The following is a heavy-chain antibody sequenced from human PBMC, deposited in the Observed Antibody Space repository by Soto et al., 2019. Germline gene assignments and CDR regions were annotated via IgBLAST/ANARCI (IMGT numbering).Heavy chain of an antibody. D-gene: IGHD6-19*01. J-gene: IGHJ4*02. Sequence: GGSLRLSCVVSGFTFSNYAMNWVRQAPGKGLEWVSVITSSGSNTEYADSVKGRFTISRDNSKNTVFLQMTSLRAEDTALYYCTKGWTSPDYWGQGSLVTVSS. CDR2: ITSSGSNT. CDR3: TKGWTSPDY. CDR1: GFTFSNYA. V-gene: IGHV3-23*05.